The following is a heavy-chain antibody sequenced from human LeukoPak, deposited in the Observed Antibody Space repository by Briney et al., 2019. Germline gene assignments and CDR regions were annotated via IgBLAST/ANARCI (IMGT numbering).Heavy chain of an antibody. J-gene: IGHJ6*03. D-gene: IGHD2-2*01. CDR3: ARCCQNCSSTSCYIYYYYMDV. V-gene: IGHV1-69*13. CDR1: GGTFSSYA. Sequence: GASVKVSCKASGGTFSSYAISWVRQAPGQGLEWMGGIIPIFGTANYAQKFQGRVTITADESTSTAYMELSSLRSEDTAVYYCARCCQNCSSTSCYIYYYYMDVWGKGTTVTIPS. CDR2: IIPIFGTA.